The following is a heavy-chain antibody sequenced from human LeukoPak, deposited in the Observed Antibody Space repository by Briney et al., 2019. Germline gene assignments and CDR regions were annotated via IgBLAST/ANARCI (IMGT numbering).Heavy chain of an antibody. CDR1: GGTFSSYA. J-gene: IGHJ4*02. V-gene: IGHV1-69*13. Sequence: SVKVSCKASGGTFSSYAISWVRQAPGQGLEWMGGIIPIFGTADYAQKFQGRVTITADESTSTAYMELSSLRSEDTAVYYCAMARGLRYFDWLGIDYWGQGTLVTVSS. CDR3: AMARGLRYFDWLGIDY. D-gene: IGHD3-9*01. CDR2: IIPIFGTA.